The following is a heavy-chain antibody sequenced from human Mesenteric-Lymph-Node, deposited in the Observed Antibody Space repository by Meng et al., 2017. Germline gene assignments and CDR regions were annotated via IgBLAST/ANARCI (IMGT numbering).Heavy chain of an antibody. D-gene: IGHD2-21*02. CDR3: ARAVYCGGDCYPFDY. CDR2: IYHSGST. V-gene: IGHV4-4*02. J-gene: IGHJ4*02. Sequence: LQEAGPGHAQPSGTLSLPWAVSGGAISSSNGWICARQPRGKGLEWTGKIYHSGSTNYNPSLKRRVTISVDKSKNQFSLKLSSVTAADTAVYYCARAVYCGGDCYPFDYWGQGTLVTVSS. CDR1: GGAISSSNG.